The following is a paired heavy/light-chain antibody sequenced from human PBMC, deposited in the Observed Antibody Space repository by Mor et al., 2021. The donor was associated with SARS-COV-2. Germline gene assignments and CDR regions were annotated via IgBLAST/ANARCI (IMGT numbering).Heavy chain of an antibody. Sequence: EVQLVESGGGLVQPGGSLRLSCAASGFTFSSYEMNWVRQAPGKGLEWVSYISSSGSTIYYADSVKGRFTISRDNAKNSLYLQMNSLRAEDTAVYYCARGIIAAAGRFLPYYYYGMDVWGQGTTVTVSS. J-gene: IGHJ6*02. CDR3: ARGIIAAAGRFLPYYYYGMDV. D-gene: IGHD6-13*01. CDR1: GFTFSSYE. V-gene: IGHV3-48*03. CDR2: ISSSGSTI.
Light chain of an antibody. V-gene: IGKV1-9*01. CDR3: QQLNSYPIT. CDR2: AAS. CDR1: QGISSY. Sequence: DIQLTQSPSFLSASVGDRVTITCRASQGISSYLAWYQQKPGKAPKLLIYAASTLQSGVPSRFSGSGSGTEFTLTISSLQPEDFATYYCQQLNSYPITFGQGTRLEIK. J-gene: IGKJ5*01.